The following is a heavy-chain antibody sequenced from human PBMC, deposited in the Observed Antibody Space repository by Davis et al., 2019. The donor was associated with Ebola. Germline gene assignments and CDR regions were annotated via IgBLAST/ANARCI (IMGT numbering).Heavy chain of an antibody. CDR3: ARCGYYYGMDV. V-gene: IGHV4-59*12. CDR2: IYYSGST. Sequence: SQTLSLTCTVSGGSISSYYWSWIRQPPGKGLEWIGYIYYSGSTNYNPSLKSRVTISVDKSKNQFSLKLSSVTAADTAVYYCARCGYYYGMDVWGQGTTVTVSS. CDR1: GGSISSYY. D-gene: IGHD2-21*01. J-gene: IGHJ6*02.